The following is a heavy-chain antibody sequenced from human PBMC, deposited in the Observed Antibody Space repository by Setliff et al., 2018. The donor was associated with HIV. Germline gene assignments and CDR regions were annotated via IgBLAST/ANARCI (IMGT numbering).Heavy chain of an antibody. J-gene: IGHJ3*02. CDR2: IYTSGTT. CDR1: GGSISSGGFY. V-gene: IGHV4-61*02. Sequence: SETLSLTCTVSGGSISSGGFYWYWIRQPAGKGLEWIGRIYTSGTTNYNPSLKSRVAISMDTSKSQFPLRLTSVTAADTAVYYCAGQDIGAVPALGAFDIWGQGTMVTVSS. D-gene: IGHD2-2*01. CDR3: AGQDIGAVPALGAFDI.